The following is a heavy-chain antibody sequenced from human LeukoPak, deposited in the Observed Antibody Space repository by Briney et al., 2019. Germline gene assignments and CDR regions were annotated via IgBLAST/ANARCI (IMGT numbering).Heavy chain of an antibody. J-gene: IGHJ4*02. CDR3: ARSDRRELNCDH. CDR2: ISFDGCQK. D-gene: IGHD3-10*01. CDR1: YA. V-gene: IGHV3-30*04. Sequence: YALHGLGQAPARELEGVAVISFDGCQKYYADSVKGRFTLSRDTFKNTLFLKMDSLSGEDTGFYYCARSDRRELNCDHGGQETLVTVSS.